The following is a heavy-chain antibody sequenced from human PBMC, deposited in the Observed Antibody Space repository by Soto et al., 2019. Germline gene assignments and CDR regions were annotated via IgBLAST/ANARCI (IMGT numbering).Heavy chain of an antibody. D-gene: IGHD6-19*01. CDR3: EAVAGTVW. CDR1: GFTFSGSA. CDR2: IRSKANSYAT. J-gene: IGHJ4*02. Sequence: EVQLVESGGGLVQPGGSLKLSCAASGFTFSGSAMHWVRQASGKGLEWVGRIRSKANSYATAYAASVKGRFTISRDDSKNTAYLQMNSLKTEDTAVYYCEAVAGTVWWGQGTLVTVSS. V-gene: IGHV3-73*01.